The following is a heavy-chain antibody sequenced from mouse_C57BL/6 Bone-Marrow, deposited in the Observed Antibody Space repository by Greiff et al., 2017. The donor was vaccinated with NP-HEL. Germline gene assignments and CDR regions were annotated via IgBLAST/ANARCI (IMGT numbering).Heavy chain of an antibody. J-gene: IGHJ1*03. Sequence: EVMLVESGGGLVKPGGSLKLSCAASGFTFSSYTMSWVRQTPEKRLEWVATISGGGGNTYYPDSVKGRFTISRDNAKNTLYLQMSSLRSEDTALYYCARHYYGSSYVRYFDVWGTGTTVTVSS. CDR2: ISGGGGNT. V-gene: IGHV5-9*01. CDR3: ARHYYGSSYVRYFDV. CDR1: GFTFSSYT. D-gene: IGHD1-1*01.